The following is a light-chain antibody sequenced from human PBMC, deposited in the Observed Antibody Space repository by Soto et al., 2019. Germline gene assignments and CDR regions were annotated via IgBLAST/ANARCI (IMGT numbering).Light chain of an antibody. V-gene: IGLV2-8*01. J-gene: IGLJ1*01. Sequence: QSALTQPPSSSGSPGQSVTISCTGTSSDVGGYNYVSWYQLHPGKAPKLMIYEVSKRPSGVPDRFSGSKSGNTASLTVSGLQAEDDADYYGSSYAGSNNLGVFGTVTMVTVL. CDR2: EVS. CDR1: SSDVGGYNY. CDR3: SSYAGSNNLGV.